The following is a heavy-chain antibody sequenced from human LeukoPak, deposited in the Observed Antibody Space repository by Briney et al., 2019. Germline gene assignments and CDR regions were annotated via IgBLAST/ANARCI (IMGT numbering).Heavy chain of an antibody. D-gene: IGHD5-24*01. J-gene: IGHJ4*02. CDR1: GGSVSSGSYC. CDR2: IYYSGST. Sequence: SETLSLTCTVSGGSVSSGSYCWSWIRQPPGKGLEWIGYIYYSGSTNYNPSLKSRVTISVDTSKNQFSLKLSSVTAADTAVYHCARAPTMSYFDYWGQGCLVTVYS. CDR3: ARAPTMSYFDY. V-gene: IGHV4-61*01.